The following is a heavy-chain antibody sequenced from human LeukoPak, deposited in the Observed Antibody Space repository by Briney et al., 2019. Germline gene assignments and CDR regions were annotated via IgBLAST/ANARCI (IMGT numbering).Heavy chain of an antibody. V-gene: IGHV1-2*02. CDR2: INPNSGDT. CDR1: GYTFTGYY. CDR3: AKDGGRGFNYGLYYFDH. J-gene: IGHJ4*02. D-gene: IGHD5-18*01. Sequence: ASVKVSCKASGYTFTGYYTHWVRQAPGQGLEWMGWINPNSGDTNYAQKFQGRVTMTRDTSISTAYMELSRLRSDDTAIYYCAKDGGRGFNYGLYYFDHWGQGTLVTVSS.